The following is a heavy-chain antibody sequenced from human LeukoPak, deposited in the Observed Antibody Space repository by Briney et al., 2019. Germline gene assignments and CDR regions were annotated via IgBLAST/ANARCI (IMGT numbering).Heavy chain of an antibody. Sequence: ASVKVSCKASGYTFTSYGISWVRQAPGQGLEWMGWISAYNGNTNYAQKLQGRVTMTTDTSTSTAYMELRSLRSDDTAVYYCARDVHSSSWYSHYYYYYMDVWGKGTTVTISS. CDR2: ISAYNGNT. V-gene: IGHV1-18*01. J-gene: IGHJ6*03. CDR3: ARDVHSSSWYSHYYYYYMDV. CDR1: GYTFTSYG. D-gene: IGHD6-13*01.